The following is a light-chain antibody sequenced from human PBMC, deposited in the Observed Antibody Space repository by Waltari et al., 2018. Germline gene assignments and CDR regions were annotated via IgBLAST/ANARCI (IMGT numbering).Light chain of an antibody. J-gene: IGLJ3*02. V-gene: IGLV2-23*02. CDR2: DVT. CDR1: YRDVGTYNL. Sequence: QSALTQPASVSGSLGQSFTIPCTGTYRDVGTYNLFSWYQQHPGKSPNLLIFDVTARPSGVSNRFSGSKSGNTASLTISGLQAEDEADYYCCSYAGNFIWVFGGGTKLTVL. CDR3: CSYAGNFIWV.